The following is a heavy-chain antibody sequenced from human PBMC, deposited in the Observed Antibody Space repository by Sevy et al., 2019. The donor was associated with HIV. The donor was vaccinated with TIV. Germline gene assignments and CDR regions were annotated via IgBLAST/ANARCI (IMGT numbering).Heavy chain of an antibody. CDR3: ARAGDYYDSRGYKSEPEDFQH. V-gene: IGHV4-39*01. CDR1: GGSISSSSYY. D-gene: IGHD3-22*01. Sequence: SETLSLTCTVSGGSISSSSYYWGWIRQPPGKGLEWIGSMYYSGSTYYNPSLKSRVTISVDTSKNQFSLKLSSVTAADTAGYYCARAGDYYDSRGYKSEPEDFQHWGQGTLVTVSS. CDR2: MYYSGST. J-gene: IGHJ1*01.